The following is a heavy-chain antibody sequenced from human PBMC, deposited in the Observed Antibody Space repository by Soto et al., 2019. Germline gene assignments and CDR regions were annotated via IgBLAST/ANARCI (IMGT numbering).Heavy chain of an antibody. CDR3: AKEGLIAAPPLYNWFDP. Sequence: ASVKVSCKASGYSFTGYYLHWVRQAPGQGLEWMGWINPKNGVTKYGQKFQGRLTMTRDTSTSTAYMELSRLQSDDTAVYYCAKEGLIAAPPLYNWFDPWGQGVLVTVSS. J-gene: IGHJ5*02. CDR1: GYSFTGYY. V-gene: IGHV1-2*02. CDR2: INPKNGVT. D-gene: IGHD2-21*01.